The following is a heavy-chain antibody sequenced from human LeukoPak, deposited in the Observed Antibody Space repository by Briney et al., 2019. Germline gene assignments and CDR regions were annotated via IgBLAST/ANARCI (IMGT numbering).Heavy chain of an antibody. Sequence: GRSLRLSCAASGFIFSSYAMDRVRQAPGKGLAWVASISYDGTNKYYADSVKGRFTTSRDDSKNTLYLQMNSLRTEDTAVYYCATSISVAENAFDIWGQGTMVTVSS. D-gene: IGHD6-19*01. V-gene: IGHV3-30*04. CDR3: ATSISVAENAFDI. CDR2: ISYDGTNK. J-gene: IGHJ3*02. CDR1: GFIFSSYA.